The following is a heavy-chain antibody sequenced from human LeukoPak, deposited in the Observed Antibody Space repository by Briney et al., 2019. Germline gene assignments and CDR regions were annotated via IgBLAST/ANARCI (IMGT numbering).Heavy chain of an antibody. CDR1: GFTFSNAW. D-gene: IGHD2/OR15-2a*01. Sequence: GGSLRLSCAASGFTFSNAWMNWVRQAPGKGLEWVGRIKSKTDGGTTDYAAPVKGRFTISRDNSKNTLYLQMNSLRAEDTAVYYCARDLASMPGYWGQGTLVTVSS. CDR3: ARDLASMPGY. CDR2: IKSKTDGGTT. J-gene: IGHJ4*02. V-gene: IGHV3-15*07.